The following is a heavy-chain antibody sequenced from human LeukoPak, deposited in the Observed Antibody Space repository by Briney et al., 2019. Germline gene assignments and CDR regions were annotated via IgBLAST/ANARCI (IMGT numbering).Heavy chain of an antibody. J-gene: IGHJ6*02. Sequence: PGGSLRLSCAASGFTVSNSDMNWVRQAPGKGLEWVSGIYIGGRTISVDSVRGRFTISRDNSKNTLYLQMNSLRAEDTALYYCARGAGAYKHYAMDVWGQGTTVAVSS. CDR2: IYIGGRT. CDR1: GFTVSNSD. D-gene: IGHD6-19*01. CDR3: ARGAGAYKHYAMDV. V-gene: IGHV3-66*01.